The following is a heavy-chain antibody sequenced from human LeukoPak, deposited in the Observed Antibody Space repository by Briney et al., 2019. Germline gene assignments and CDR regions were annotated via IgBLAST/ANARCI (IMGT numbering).Heavy chain of an antibody. V-gene: IGHV4-31*03. D-gene: IGHD5-18*01. CDR3: ARESNTAMEELDY. CDR2: IYYSGST. J-gene: IGHJ4*02. CDR1: GGSISSGGYY. Sequence: SETLSLTCTVSGGSISSGGYYWSWIRQHPGKGLEWIGYIYYSGSTYYNPSLKSRVTISVDTSKNQFSLKLSSVTAADTAVYYCARESNTAMEELDYWDQGTLVTVSS.